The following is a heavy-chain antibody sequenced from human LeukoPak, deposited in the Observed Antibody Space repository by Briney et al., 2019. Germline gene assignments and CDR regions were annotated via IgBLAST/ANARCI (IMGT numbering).Heavy chain of an antibody. D-gene: IGHD2-2*01. Sequence: ASVKVSCKASGYTFTSYGINWVRQAPGQGLEWMGWISAYYGSTKYAQKLQDRVTMTTDTSTSRAYMELRSLRSDDTAVYYCARDTYCSSTSCFPNYMDVWGAGTTVTVSS. V-gene: IGHV1-18*01. CDR1: GYTFTSYG. CDR3: ARDTYCSSTSCFPNYMDV. J-gene: IGHJ6*03. CDR2: ISAYYGST.